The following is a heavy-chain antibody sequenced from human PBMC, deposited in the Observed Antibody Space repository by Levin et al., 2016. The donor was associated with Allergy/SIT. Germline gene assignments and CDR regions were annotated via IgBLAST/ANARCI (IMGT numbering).Heavy chain of an antibody. J-gene: IGHJ6*03. D-gene: IGHD5-18*01. V-gene: IGHV3-7*01. Sequence: VRQAPGKGLEWVANIKQDGSEENYVDSVKGRFTISRDNAKNSLFLQMNSLRADDTAVYYCGRDIDAWIQVWSPRGSYYHYMDVWGKGTTVTVSS. CDR2: IKQDGSEE. CDR3: GRDIDAWIQVWSPRGSYYHYMDV.